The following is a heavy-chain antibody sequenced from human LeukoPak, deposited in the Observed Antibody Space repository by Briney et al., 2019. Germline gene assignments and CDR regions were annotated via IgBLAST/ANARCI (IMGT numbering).Heavy chain of an antibody. CDR2: IKQDGSEQ. Sequence: GGSLRLSCAASGFTFSSYWMSWVRQAPGKGPEWVANIKQDGSEQDYVDSMKGRFTISRDNAKNSVYLQMNSLGAEDTAVYYCARIGYSSSCFDYWGQGTLVTVSS. V-gene: IGHV3-7*01. CDR3: ARIGYSSSCFDY. D-gene: IGHD6-13*01. J-gene: IGHJ4*02. CDR1: GFTFSSYW.